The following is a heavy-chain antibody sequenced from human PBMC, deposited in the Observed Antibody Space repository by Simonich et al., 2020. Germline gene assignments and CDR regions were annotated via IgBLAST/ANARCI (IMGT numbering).Heavy chain of an antibody. D-gene: IGHD2-2*01. Sequence: QLQLQESGPGLVKPSETLSLTCTVSGGSISSSSYYWGGNRQPPGQGREGSGSIYYSRSTYYNPSLKSRVTISVDTAKNQFSLKLSSVTAADTAVYYCARRGYCSSTSCYDAFDIWGQGTMVTVSS. J-gene: IGHJ3*02. CDR3: ARRGYCSSTSCYDAFDI. CDR1: GGSISSSSYY. V-gene: IGHV4-39*01. CDR2: IYYSRST.